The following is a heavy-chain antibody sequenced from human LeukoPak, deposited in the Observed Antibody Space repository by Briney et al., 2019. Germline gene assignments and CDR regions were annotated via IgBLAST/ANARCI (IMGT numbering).Heavy chain of an antibody. CDR2: INHSGST. D-gene: IGHD3-9*01. J-gene: IGHJ6*02. Sequence: WETLSLTCAVYGGSFSGYYWSWIRQPPGKGLEWIGEINHSGSTNYNPSLKSRVTISVDTSKNQFSLKLRSVTAADTAVYYCARGVTYYDILTGYYTPAADYYGMDVWGQGTTASVSS. V-gene: IGHV4-34*01. CDR3: ARGVTYYDILTGYYTPAADYYGMDV. CDR1: GGSFSGYY.